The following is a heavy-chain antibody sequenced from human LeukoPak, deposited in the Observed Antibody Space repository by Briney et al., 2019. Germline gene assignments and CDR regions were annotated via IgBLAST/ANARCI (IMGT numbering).Heavy chain of an antibody. Sequence: GGSLRLSCAASGFTFSSHDMHWVRQATGKGLEWVSTIGTAGDTYYPGSVKGRFIISRENARNSLYLQMNSLRVGDTAVYYCVREVGPLSAYFGMDVWGQGTTVTVPS. V-gene: IGHV3-13*01. CDR3: VREVGPLSAYFGMDV. D-gene: IGHD2-21*01. CDR2: IGTAGDT. CDR1: GFTFSSHD. J-gene: IGHJ6*02.